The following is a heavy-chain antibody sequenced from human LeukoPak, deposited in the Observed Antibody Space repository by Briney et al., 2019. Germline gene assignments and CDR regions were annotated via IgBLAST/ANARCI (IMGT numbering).Heavy chain of an antibody. CDR3: ATDYGDY. V-gene: IGHV3-66*01. CDR2: IYSGGST. Sequence: GGSLRLSCAASGFTVSNNYMNWVRQAPGKGLEWVSLIYSGGSTYYADSVKGRFTISRGNSKNTLYLQMNSLRAEDTAVYYCATDYGDYWGQGTLVTVSS. J-gene: IGHJ4*02. CDR1: GFTVSNNY.